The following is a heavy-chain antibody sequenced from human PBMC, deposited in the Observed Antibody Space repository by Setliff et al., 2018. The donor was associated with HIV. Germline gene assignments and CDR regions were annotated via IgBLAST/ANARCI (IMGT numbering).Heavy chain of an antibody. CDR1: GFTFSNAW. CDR3: ARSNGQWLKNWFDP. J-gene: IGHJ5*02. D-gene: IGHD6-19*01. CDR2: IKSKTDGGTT. V-gene: IGHV3-15*01. Sequence: GGSLRLSCAASGFTFSNAWMSWVRQAPRKGLEWVGRIKSKTDGGTTDYAAPGKGRFTTSRDNSKNTLYLQMGSLRAEDMAVYYCARSNGQWLKNWFDPWGQGTLVTVSS.